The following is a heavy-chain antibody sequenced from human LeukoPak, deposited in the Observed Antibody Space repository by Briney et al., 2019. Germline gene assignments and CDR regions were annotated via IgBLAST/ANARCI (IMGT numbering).Heavy chain of an antibody. V-gene: IGHV3-7*01. CDR1: GFTFSSHW. D-gene: IGHD3-16*02. CDR2: IKQDGSEK. CDR3: ARDKAIYDYVWGSYRYSYDAFDI. Sequence: GGSLRLSCAASGFTFSSHWMSWVRQAPGKGLEWVANIKQDGSEKYYVDSVKGRFTISRDNAKNSLYLQMNSLRAEDTAVYYCARDKAIYDYVWGSYRYSYDAFDIWGQGTMVTVSS. J-gene: IGHJ3*02.